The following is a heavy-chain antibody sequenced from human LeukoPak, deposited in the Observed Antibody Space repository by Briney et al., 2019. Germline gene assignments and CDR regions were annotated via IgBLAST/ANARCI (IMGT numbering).Heavy chain of an antibody. CDR1: GFTFSSYA. CDR3: AKEDSVRREFDY. Sequence: GGSLGLSCAASGFTFSSYAMSWVRQAPGKGLEWVSGISDSGGSTNYAASVKGRFTISRDNSKDTLYLQMNSLRAEDTAVYYCAKEDSVRREFDYWGQGTLATVSS. V-gene: IGHV3-23*01. CDR2: ISDSGGST. J-gene: IGHJ4*02.